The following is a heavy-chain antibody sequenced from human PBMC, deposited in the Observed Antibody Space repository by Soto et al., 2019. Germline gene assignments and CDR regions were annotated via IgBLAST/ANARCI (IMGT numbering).Heavy chain of an antibody. J-gene: IGHJ4*02. D-gene: IGHD1-26*01. CDR2: ISSSSSTI. CDR1: GFTFSDHY. CDR3: ASSGMATLGL. Sequence: PGGSLRLSCTASGFTFSDHYMDWVRQAQGKGLEWVSYISSSSSTIYYADSVKGRFTISRDNAKNSLYLQMNSLRDEDTAVYYCASSGMATLGLWGQGTLVTVSS. V-gene: IGHV3-48*02.